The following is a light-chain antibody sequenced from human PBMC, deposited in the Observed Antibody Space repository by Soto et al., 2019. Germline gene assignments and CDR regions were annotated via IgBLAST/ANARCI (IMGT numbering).Light chain of an antibody. V-gene: IGKV3-20*01. CDR2: CAS. CDR3: QQYGSSPPIT. Sequence: LTQSPAALSLSKGDRATLSCRASQSISSGYLAWYQQKPGQAPRLLIYCASSRATGIPDRFSGSGSWTDFTLTISRLEPEDFAVYYCQQYGSSPPITFGQGTRLEIK. J-gene: IGKJ5*01. CDR1: QSISSGY.